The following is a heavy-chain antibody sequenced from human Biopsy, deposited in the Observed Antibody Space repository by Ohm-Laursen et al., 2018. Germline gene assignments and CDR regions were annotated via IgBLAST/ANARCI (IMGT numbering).Heavy chain of an antibody. J-gene: IGHJ4*02. Sequence: SDTLSLTCAVSGVSIRSYFWSWIRQPLGKGLEWIGYVSYSGNTKYNPSLKSRVIISADTSKNQFSRKLSSVTAADTAMYYCAAYYYDSSGYFYAFHYWGQGTLVTVSS. CDR2: VSYSGNT. V-gene: IGHV4-59*08. CDR1: GVSIRSYF. D-gene: IGHD3-22*01. CDR3: AAYYYDSSGYFYAFHY.